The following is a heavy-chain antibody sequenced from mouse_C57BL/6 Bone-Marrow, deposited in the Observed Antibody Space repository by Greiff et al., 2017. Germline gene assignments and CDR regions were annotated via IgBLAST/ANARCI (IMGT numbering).Heavy chain of an antibody. CDR1: GFNIKDYY. J-gene: IGHJ2*01. CDR2: IDPEGGDT. CDR3: TGGLLRP. D-gene: IGHD1-1*01. V-gene: IGHV14-2*01. Sequence: EVQLQQSGAELVKPGASVKLSCTASGFNIKDYYMHWVKQRTEQGLEWIGMIDPEGGDTKYAQKFQGKATITADTSSNTAYLQLSRLTSEGTAFYYCTGGLLRPWGKGTTLTVSS.